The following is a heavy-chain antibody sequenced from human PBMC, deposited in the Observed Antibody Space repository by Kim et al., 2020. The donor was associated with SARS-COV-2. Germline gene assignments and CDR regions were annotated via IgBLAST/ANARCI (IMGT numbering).Heavy chain of an antibody. CDR1: GFTFSSYS. D-gene: IGHD3-10*01. CDR3: ARDKGLWFGELWLGDYYYGMDV. CDR2: ISSSSSYI. Sequence: GGSLRLSCAASGFTFSSYSMNWVRQAPGKGLEWVSSISSSSSYIYYADSVKGRFTISRDNAKNSLYLQMNSLRAEDTAVYYCARDKGLWFGELWLGDYYYGMDVWGQGTTVTVSS. J-gene: IGHJ6*02. V-gene: IGHV3-21*01.